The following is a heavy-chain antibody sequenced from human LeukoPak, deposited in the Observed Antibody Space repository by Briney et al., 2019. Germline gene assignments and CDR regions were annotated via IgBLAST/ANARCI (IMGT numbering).Heavy chain of an antibody. CDR1: DGSISSSSYY. CDR2: IYYSGST. CDR3: ARRMVRGGYYFDY. J-gene: IGHJ4*02. Sequence: PSETLSLTCTVSDGSISSSSYYWGWIRQPPGKGLEWIGSIYYSGSTYYNPSLKSRVTISVDTSKNQFSLKLSSVTAADTAVYYCARRMVRGGYYFDYWGQGTLVTVSS. D-gene: IGHD3-10*01. V-gene: IGHV4-39*01.